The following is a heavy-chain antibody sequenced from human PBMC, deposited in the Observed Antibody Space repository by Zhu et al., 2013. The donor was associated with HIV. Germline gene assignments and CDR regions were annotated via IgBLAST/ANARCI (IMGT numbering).Heavy chain of an antibody. CDR3: ARDRRGSLHGGYCSSTSCYAGFDP. CDR1: GGTFSSYA. D-gene: IGHD2-2*01. Sequence: QVQLVQSGAEVKKPGSSVKVSCKASGGTFSSYAISWVRQAPGQGLEWMGGIIPIFGTANYAQKFQGRVTITADKSTSTAYMELSSLRSEDTAVYYCARDRRGSLHGGYCSSTSCYAGFDPWGQGTLVTVSS. J-gene: IGHJ5*02. V-gene: IGHV1-69*06. CDR2: IIPIFGTA.